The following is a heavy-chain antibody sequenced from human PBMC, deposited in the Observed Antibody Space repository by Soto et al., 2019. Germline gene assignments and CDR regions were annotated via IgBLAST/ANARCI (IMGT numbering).Heavy chain of an antibody. CDR3: ARDQLEGNWFDP. V-gene: IGHV4-30-2*01. Sequence: QLQLQESGSGLVRPSQTLSLTCAVSGGSISSGGYSWNWIRQPPGKGLEWIGYIYHSGSTLYNPSLKSRVTISVDKSKYQFSLKRSSVTAADTAVYYCARDQLEGNWFDPWGQGTLVTVSS. D-gene: IGHD1-1*01. J-gene: IGHJ5*02. CDR2: IYHSGST. CDR1: GGSISSGGYS.